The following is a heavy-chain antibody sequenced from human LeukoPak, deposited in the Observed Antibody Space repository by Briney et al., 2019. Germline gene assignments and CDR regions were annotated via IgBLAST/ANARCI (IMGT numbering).Heavy chain of an antibody. J-gene: IGHJ4*02. CDR2: IIPIFGTA. CDR3: ATAGYCSSTSCPFDY. V-gene: IGHV1-69*05. CDR1: GGTFSSYA. Sequence: SVKVSCKASGGTFSSYAISWVRQAPGQGLEWMGGIIPIFGTANYAQKFQGRVTITTDESTSTAYMELSSLRSEDTAVYYCATAGYCSSTSCPFDYWGQGTLVTVSS. D-gene: IGHD2-2*03.